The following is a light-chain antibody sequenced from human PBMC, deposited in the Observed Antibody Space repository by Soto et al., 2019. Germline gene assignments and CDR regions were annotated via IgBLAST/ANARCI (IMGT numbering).Light chain of an antibody. CDR2: EDN. CDR3: CSYAGDSTWV. J-gene: IGLJ2*01. Sequence: QSALAQPASVSGSPGQSIPISCTGTSSDVGGYNLGSWYRQDPGKAPKLIIYEDNKRPSGVANRFSGSKSGNTASLTISGLQAEDEADYHCCSYAGDSTWVFGGGTKLTVL. CDR1: SSDVGGYNL. V-gene: IGLV2-23*01.